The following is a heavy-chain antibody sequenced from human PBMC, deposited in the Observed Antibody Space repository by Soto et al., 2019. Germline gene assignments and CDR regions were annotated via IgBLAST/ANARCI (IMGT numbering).Heavy chain of an antibody. V-gene: IGHV4-59*01. CDR3: ARTVIGGFDY. CDR1: GGSISSDY. J-gene: IGHJ4*02. D-gene: IGHD3-16*02. Sequence: PSETLSLTCTVSGGSISSDYWSWIRQPPGKGLEWIAYIYYSGSTNYNPSLKSRVAISGDTFKNQFSLKLSSVTAADTAVYYCARTVIGGFDYWGQGTLVTVSS. CDR2: IYYSGST.